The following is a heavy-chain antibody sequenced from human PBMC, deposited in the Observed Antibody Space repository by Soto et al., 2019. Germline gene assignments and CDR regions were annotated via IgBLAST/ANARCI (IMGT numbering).Heavy chain of an antibody. Sequence: EVQLLESGGGLVQPGGSLRLSCAASGFTFISYAMLWVRQAPGKGLECVSAISGGGETTYYADSVKGRFTISRDNSKNTLYLQMNSLRAEDTAVYYCAFNSGSGSYYFDYWGQGTLVTVSS. D-gene: IGHD3-10*01. J-gene: IGHJ4*02. CDR2: ISGGGETT. CDR3: AFNSGSGSYYFDY. CDR1: GFTFISYA. V-gene: IGHV3-23*01.